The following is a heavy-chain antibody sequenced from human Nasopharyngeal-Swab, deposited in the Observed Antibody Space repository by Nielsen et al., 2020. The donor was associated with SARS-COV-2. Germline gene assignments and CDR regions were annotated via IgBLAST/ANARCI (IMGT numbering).Heavy chain of an antibody. Sequence: VRQAPGKGLEWVAVISYDGSNKYYADSVKGRFTISRDNSKNTLYLQMNSLRAEDTAVYYCARPGDYCSSTSCYLSDAFDIWGQGTMVTVSS. CDR2: ISYDGSNK. D-gene: IGHD2-2*01. J-gene: IGHJ3*02. V-gene: IGHV3-30-3*01. CDR3: ARPGDYCSSTSCYLSDAFDI.